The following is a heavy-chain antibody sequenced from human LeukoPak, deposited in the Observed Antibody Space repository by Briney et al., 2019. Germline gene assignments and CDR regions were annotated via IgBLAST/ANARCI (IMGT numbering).Heavy chain of an antibody. J-gene: IGHJ4*02. V-gene: IGHV3-49*04. CDR2: IRSKAYGGTT. D-gene: IGHD1-1*01. CDR3: TRSTVLERLLFCFDY. Sequence: PGRSLRLSCTASGFTFGDYAMSWVRQAPGKGLEWVGFIRSKAYGGTTEYAASVKGRFTISRDDSKSIAYLQMNSLKTEDTAVYYCTRSTVLERLLFCFDYWGQGTLVTVSS. CDR1: GFTFGDYA.